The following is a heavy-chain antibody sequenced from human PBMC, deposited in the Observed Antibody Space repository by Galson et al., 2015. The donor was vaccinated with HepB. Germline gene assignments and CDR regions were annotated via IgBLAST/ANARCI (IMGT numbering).Heavy chain of an antibody. Sequence: SETLSLTCTVSGGSISSSSYYWGWIRQPPGKGLEWIGNIYYTGSTYDNTSLKSRVTISIDTSKNQFSLKLSSVTAADTAVYYCARAHPTLDGSGTYYKYYFDFWGQGTLVTVSS. J-gene: IGHJ4*02. D-gene: IGHD3-10*01. V-gene: IGHV4-39*07. CDR2: IYYTGST. CDR1: GGSISSSSYY. CDR3: ARAHPTLDGSGTYYKYYFDF.